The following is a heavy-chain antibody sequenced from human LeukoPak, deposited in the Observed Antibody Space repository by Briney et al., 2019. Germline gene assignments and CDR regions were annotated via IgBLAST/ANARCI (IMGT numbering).Heavy chain of an antibody. Sequence: PGGSLRLSCAASGFTFSTYAMSWVRQAPGRGLEWVSGISTSGVSTYYADSVKGRFTISRDNSKNTLYLQMNRLRAEDTAVYYCAKDRWEFYYFDYWGQGTLVTVSS. CDR3: AKDRWEFYYFDY. CDR1: GFTFSTYA. J-gene: IGHJ4*02. V-gene: IGHV3-23*01. CDR2: ISTSGVST. D-gene: IGHD1-26*01.